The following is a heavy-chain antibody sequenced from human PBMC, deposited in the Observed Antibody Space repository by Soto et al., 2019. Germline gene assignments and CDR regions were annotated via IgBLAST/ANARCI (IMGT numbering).Heavy chain of an antibody. V-gene: IGHV3-33*03. Sequence: QVQLVESGGGVVQPGRSLRLSCAASGFTFSTYGMHWVRVRQAPGKGLEWVAVIWNDGSITYYGDSVKGRFTISRDNSKNTVYLQMNSLRTEDTGIYYCAKARGWGDGGGTVDYWGQGTLVSVSS. CDR3: AKARGWGDGGGTVDY. CDR1: GFTFSTYG. CDR2: IWNDGSIT. D-gene: IGHD3-16*01. J-gene: IGHJ4*02.